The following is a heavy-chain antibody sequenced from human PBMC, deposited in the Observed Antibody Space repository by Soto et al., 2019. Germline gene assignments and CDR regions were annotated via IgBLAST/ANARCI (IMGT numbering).Heavy chain of an antibody. V-gene: IGHV3-23*01. CDR1: GFTFSSYA. Sequence: EVQLLESGGGLVQPGGSLRLSCAASGFTFSSYAMSWVRQAPGKGLEWVSAISGSGGSTYYADSVKGRFTISRDNSKNTLYLQMNGLRAEDTAVYYCAKGGYDPLDAFDIWGQGTMVTVSS. J-gene: IGHJ3*02. D-gene: IGHD5-12*01. CDR3: AKGGYDPLDAFDI. CDR2: ISGSGGST.